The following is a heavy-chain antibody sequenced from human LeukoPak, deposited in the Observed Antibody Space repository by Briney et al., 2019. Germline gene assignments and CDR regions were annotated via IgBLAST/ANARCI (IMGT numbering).Heavy chain of an antibody. Sequence: KASETLSLTCTVSGGSISSYYWSWIRQPPGKGLEWIGYIYYSGSTNYNPSLKSRVTISVDTSKNQFSLKLSSVTAADTAVYYCARANKEWELLGSSDYWGQGTLVTVSS. CDR2: IYYSGST. D-gene: IGHD1-26*01. V-gene: IGHV4-59*01. CDR1: GGSISSYY. J-gene: IGHJ4*02. CDR3: ARANKEWELLGSSDY.